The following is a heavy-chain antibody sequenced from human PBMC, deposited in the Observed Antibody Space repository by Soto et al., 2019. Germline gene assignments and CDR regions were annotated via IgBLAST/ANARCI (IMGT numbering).Heavy chain of an antibody. CDR3: ARGITTEIDY. CDR1: GYSFTSYW. D-gene: IGHD3-10*01. J-gene: IGHJ4*02. CDR2: IDPSDSYT. V-gene: IGHV5-10-1*01. Sequence: GESLKISCKGSGYSFTSYWISWVRQMPGKDLEWMGRIDPSDSYTNYSPSFQGHVTISADKSISTAYLQWSSLKASDTAMYYCARGITTEIDYWGQGTLVTVSS.